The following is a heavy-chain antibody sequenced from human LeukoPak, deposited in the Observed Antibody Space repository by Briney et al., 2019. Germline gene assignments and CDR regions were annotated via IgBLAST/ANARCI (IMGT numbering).Heavy chain of an antibody. CDR1: GGSFSGYS. J-gene: IGHJ4*02. D-gene: IGHD2-15*01. CDR2: INHSGST. V-gene: IGHV4-34*01. CDR3: ARDGFRNDCTGDTCYLRGRATYYFDY. Sequence: PSETPSLTCSVYGGSFSGYSWNWIRLAPGKGLEWIGEINHSGSTNYNPSLKRRVTMAIDTSKKQFSLRLSSLTAADTAVYYCARDGFRNDCTGDTCYLRGRATYYFDYWGQGTQVTVSS.